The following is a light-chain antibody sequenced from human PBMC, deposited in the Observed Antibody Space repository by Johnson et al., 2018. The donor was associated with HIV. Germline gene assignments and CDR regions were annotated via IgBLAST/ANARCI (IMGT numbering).Light chain of an antibody. V-gene: IGLV1-51*01. Sequence: QSVLTQPPSVSAAPGQRVTRSYSGSSSNIGNNFVSWFRQLPLRAPKVLIYDNDKRPSGIPDRFSASKSDTSATLGITGLQTGDEANYYCGTWDSSLSDYVFGTGTKVTVL. CDR1: SSNIGNNF. CDR3: GTWDSSLSDYV. CDR2: DND. J-gene: IGLJ1*01.